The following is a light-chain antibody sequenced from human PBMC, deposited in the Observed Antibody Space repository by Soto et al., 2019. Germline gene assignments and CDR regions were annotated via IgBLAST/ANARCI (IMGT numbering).Light chain of an antibody. CDR2: AAS. Sequence: DIQLTQSPSPLSASVGDRVAITCLASQSISTYLNWYQQKPGKAPKVLIYAASNLQSGVPPRFSGSGSGTEFTLTISSLQSEDFAVYYCQQYNNWPRTFGQGTKVDI. V-gene: IGKV1-39*01. CDR3: QQYNNWPRT. J-gene: IGKJ1*01. CDR1: QSISTY.